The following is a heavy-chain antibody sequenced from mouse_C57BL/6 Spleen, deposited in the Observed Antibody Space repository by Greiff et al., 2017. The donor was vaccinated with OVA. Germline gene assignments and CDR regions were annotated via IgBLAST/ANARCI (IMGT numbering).Heavy chain of an antibody. V-gene: IGHV1-82*01. D-gene: IGHD1-1*01. CDR2: IYPGDGDT. J-gene: IGHJ4*01. Sequence: QVQLQQSGPELVKPGASVKISCKASGYAFSSSWMNWVKQRPGKGLEWIGRIYPGDGDTNYNGKFKGKATLTADKSSSTAYMQLSSLTSGDSAVYFCARSYGSSGYYAMDYWGQGTSVTVSS. CDR3: ARSYGSSGYYAMDY. CDR1: GYAFSSSW.